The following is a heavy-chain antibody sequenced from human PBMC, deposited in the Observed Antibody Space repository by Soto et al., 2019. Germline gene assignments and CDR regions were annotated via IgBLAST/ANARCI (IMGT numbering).Heavy chain of an antibody. Sequence: GGSLRLSCAASGFTFSSYDMHWVRQAPGKGLEWVGIIWYDGSNKYYADSVKGRFTISRDNSKNTLYLEVNSLRPDDTAVYYCARSFRQWLVDSWGQGALVTVSS. CDR3: ARSFRQWLVDS. D-gene: IGHD6-19*01. V-gene: IGHV3-33*01. CDR2: IWYDGSNK. J-gene: IGHJ4*02. CDR1: GFTFSSYD.